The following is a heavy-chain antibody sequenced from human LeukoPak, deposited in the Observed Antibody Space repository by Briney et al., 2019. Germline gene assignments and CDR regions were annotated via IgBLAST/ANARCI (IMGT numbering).Heavy chain of an antibody. CDR3: ARDHDWVATTDGTDV. CDR2: MNAGNGNT. Sequence: GASVKVSCKASGYTFTSYAMHWVGQAPGQRLEWMGWMNAGNGNTKYAQKFQGRVTITRDTSASTAYMELSRLRSEATAVYYCARDHDWVATTDGTDVWGQGTTVTVPS. V-gene: IGHV1-3*01. CDR1: GYTFTSYA. D-gene: IGHD5-12*01. J-gene: IGHJ6*02.